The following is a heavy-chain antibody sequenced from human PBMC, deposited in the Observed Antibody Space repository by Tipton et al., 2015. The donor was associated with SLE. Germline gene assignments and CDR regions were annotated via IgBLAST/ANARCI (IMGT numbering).Heavy chain of an antibody. D-gene: IGHD3-16*01. CDR2: IKEDGSEK. CDR1: GFSFNMYW. J-gene: IGHJ4*02. CDR3: ARSGGAGDLEY. Sequence: LSLTCAASGFSFNMYWMSWVRQAPGKGLEWVANIKEDGSEKYFVDSVKGRFTISRDNGKNSLYLQVNSVRVEDTAVYYCARSGGAGDLEYWGQGTLVTVSS. V-gene: IGHV3-7*01.